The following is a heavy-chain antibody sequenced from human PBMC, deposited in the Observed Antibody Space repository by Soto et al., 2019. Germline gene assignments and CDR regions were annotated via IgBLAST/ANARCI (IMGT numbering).Heavy chain of an antibody. CDR2: INPNSGGT. V-gene: IGHV1-2*02. J-gene: IGHJ4*02. D-gene: IGHD1-7*01. CDR1: GGTFSSYA. Sequence: GASVKVSCKASGGTFSSYAISWVRQAPGQGLEWMGWINPNSGGTDFAQKFQGRITMTRDTSISTVYMELKSLRSDDTGVYYCARTYNWNSEGFDHWGQGTLVTVSS. CDR3: ARTYNWNSEGFDH.